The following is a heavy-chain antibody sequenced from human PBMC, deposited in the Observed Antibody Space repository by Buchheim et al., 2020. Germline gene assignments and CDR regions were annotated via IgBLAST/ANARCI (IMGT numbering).Heavy chain of an antibody. CDR2: IYYGGST. D-gene: IGHD3-10*01. Sequence: QQQLQESGPGLVKPSETLSLTCTVSGGSISNSVSYYWGWIRQPPGKGLEWIGSIYYGGSTYYNPSLKSRVTISVDPSKNQFSLKLSSVTAADAAVYYCAGQITIVRGLTLQGYHYMDVWGKGTT. CDR3: AGQITIVRGLTLQGYHYMDV. CDR1: GGSISNSVSYY. J-gene: IGHJ6*03. V-gene: IGHV4-39*01.